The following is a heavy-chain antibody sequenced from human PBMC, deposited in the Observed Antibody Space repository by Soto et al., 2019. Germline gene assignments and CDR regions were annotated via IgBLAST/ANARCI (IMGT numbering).Heavy chain of an antibody. CDR3: ARERKWEQLPY. Sequence: QVQLVQSGAEVREPGASVKVSCKTSGYTFSSYGITWVRQAPGQGLEWMGWINGNTGHTIYAMNLEDRLTISTDTATSTAYMELTSLKSDETAVYYCARERKWEQLPYWGVGTVATVSS. CDR1: GYTFSSYG. CDR2: INGNTGHT. D-gene: IGHD1-26*01. V-gene: IGHV1-18*01. J-gene: IGHJ4*02.